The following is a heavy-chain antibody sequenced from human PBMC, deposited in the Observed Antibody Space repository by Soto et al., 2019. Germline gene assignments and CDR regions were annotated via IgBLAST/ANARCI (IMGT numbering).Heavy chain of an antibody. Sequence: PVGSLRLSCAASGFTFSSYAMSWVRQAPGKGLEWVSAISGSGGSTYYADSVKGRFTISRDNSKNTLYLQMNSLRAEDTAVYYCAKDDRGYCSGGSCYSKTPSYYFDYWGQGTLVTVSS. CDR1: GFTFSSYA. CDR3: AKDDRGYCSGGSCYSKTPSYYFDY. D-gene: IGHD2-15*01. V-gene: IGHV3-23*01. J-gene: IGHJ4*02. CDR2: ISGSGGST.